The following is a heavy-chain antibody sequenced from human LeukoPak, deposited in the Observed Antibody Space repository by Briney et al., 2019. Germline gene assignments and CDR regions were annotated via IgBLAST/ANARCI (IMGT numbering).Heavy chain of an antibody. Sequence: SETLSLTCTVSGYSISSGYYWGWIRQPPGKGLEWIGSIYHSGSTYYNPSLKSRATISVDTSKNQFSLKLSSVTAADTAVYYCARGGYYYDENWFDPWGQGTLVTVSS. CDR2: IYHSGST. CDR1: GYSISSGYY. D-gene: IGHD3-22*01. CDR3: ARGGYYYDENWFDP. J-gene: IGHJ5*02. V-gene: IGHV4-38-2*02.